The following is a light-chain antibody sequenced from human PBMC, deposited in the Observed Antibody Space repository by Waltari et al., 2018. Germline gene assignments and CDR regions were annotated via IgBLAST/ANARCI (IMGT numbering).Light chain of an antibody. V-gene: IGKV3-11*01. CDR3: QQRSNWPLT. Sequence: EIVLTQSPATLSLYPGERATLSCRASQSVSNYLVWYQQKPGQAPRLLIYDGFNRASGIPARFIGSRSGADFTLSISSLGPEDSAVYYCQQRSNWPLTFGGGTRVEIK. CDR2: DGF. J-gene: IGKJ4*01. CDR1: QSVSNY.